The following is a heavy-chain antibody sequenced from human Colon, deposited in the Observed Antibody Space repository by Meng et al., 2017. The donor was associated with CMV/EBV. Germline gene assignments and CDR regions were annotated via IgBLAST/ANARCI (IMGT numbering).Heavy chain of an antibody. Sequence: GESLKISCAASGFTFSSYSMNWVRQAPGKGLEWVSSISSSSSYIYYADSVKGRFTISRDNAKNSLYLQMNSLRVEDTAVYYCAVIGGCSSTSCSVPGNWFDPWGQGTLVTVSS. D-gene: IGHD2-2*01. V-gene: IGHV3-21*01. CDR2: ISSSSSYI. CDR3: AVIGGCSSTSCSVPGNWFDP. CDR1: GFTFSSYS. J-gene: IGHJ5*02.